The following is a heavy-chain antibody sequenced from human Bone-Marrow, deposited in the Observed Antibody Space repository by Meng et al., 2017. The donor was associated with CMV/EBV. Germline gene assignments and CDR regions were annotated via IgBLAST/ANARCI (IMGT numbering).Heavy chain of an antibody. CDR2: IIPILGIA. V-gene: IGHV1-69*10. J-gene: IGHJ5*02. CDR1: GGTFIGYD. Sequence: SVKVSCKASGGTFIGYDLHWVRQAPGQGLEWMGWIIPILGIANYTQKFQGRVTITADKSTSTANMELSNLSPEDTSVYYCARAGVVGATGFGYSFDPWGQGTLVTVSS. D-gene: IGHD1-26*01. CDR3: ARAGVVGATGFGYSFDP.